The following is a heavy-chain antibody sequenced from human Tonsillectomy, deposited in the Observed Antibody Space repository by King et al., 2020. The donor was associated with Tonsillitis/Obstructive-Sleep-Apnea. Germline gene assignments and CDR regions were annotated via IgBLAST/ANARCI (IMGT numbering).Heavy chain of an antibody. D-gene: IGHD3-3*01. Sequence: VQLQQWGAGLLKPSETLSLNCAVYGGSFRGFYWSWIRQPPGKGLEWIGEINHSGSTNYNPSLKSRVTISVDTSENQFSLKLTSVTAADTAVYYCARQGGGFGAFDIWGQGTMVTVSS. CDR3: ARQGGGFGAFDI. V-gene: IGHV4-34*01. J-gene: IGHJ3*02. CDR1: GGSFRGFY. CDR2: INHSGST.